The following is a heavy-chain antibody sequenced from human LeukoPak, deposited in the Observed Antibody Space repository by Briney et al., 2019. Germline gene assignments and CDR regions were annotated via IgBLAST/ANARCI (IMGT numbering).Heavy chain of an antibody. Sequence: GGSLRLSCAASGFTFSSYAMSWVRQAPGKGLEWVSAISGSGGSTYYADSVKGRFTISRDNAKNSLYLQMNSLRAEDTAVYYCARGEGLWFGELLVPGYWGQGTLVTVSS. CDR2: ISGSGGST. D-gene: IGHD3-10*01. CDR1: GFTFSSYA. V-gene: IGHV3-23*01. CDR3: ARGEGLWFGELLVPGY. J-gene: IGHJ4*02.